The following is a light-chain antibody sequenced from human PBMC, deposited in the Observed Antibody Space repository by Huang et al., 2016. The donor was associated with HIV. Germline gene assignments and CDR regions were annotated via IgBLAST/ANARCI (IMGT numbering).Light chain of an antibody. CDR3: QQYNSLAWT. CDR1: QSISSW. J-gene: IGKJ1*01. CDR2: KAS. V-gene: IGKV1-5*03. Sequence: DIQMTQSPSTLSASVGDRVTITCRASQSISSWLAWYQQKPGKAPNLLVYKASSLESGVPSRFSGSGSETEFTLTISSLQPDDFATYYCQQYNSLAWTFGQGTKVEIK.